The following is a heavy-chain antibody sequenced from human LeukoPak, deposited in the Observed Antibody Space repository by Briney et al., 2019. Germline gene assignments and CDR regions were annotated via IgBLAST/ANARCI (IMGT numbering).Heavy chain of an antibody. CDR2: IYHSGST. J-gene: IGHJ4*02. CDR1: GGSISSGSYY. Sequence: SETLSLTCTVSGGSISSGSYYWSWIRQPPGKGLEWIGSIYHSGSTYYNPSLKSRVTISVDTSKNQFSLKLSSVTAADTAVYYCARFRAATVVTPNYFDYWGQGTLVTVSS. V-gene: IGHV4-39*07. D-gene: IGHD4-23*01. CDR3: ARFRAATVVTPNYFDY.